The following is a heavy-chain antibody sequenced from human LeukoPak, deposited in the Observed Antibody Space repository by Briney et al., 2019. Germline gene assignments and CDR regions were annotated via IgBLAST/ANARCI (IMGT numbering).Heavy chain of an antibody. CDR1: GGSISTYY. J-gene: IGHJ5*02. CDR3: ARERTSCTNGVCRTPRWFDP. Sequence: SETLSLTCTVSGGSISTYYWTWIRQPAGKGLEWIGHIYISETTNYSPSLKSRVTMSVDTSKNQFSLKLSSVTAADTAVYYCARERTSCTNGVCRTPRWFDPWGQGILVTVSS. V-gene: IGHV4-4*07. D-gene: IGHD2-8*01. CDR2: IYISETT.